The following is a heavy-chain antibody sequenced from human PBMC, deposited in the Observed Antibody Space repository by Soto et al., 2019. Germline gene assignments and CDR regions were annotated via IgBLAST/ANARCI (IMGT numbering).Heavy chain of an antibody. CDR1: GGSISSSNW. CDR2: IYHSGST. Sequence: SETLSLTCAVSGGSISSSNWWSWVRQPPGKGLEWLGEIYHSGSTNHNPSLKSRVTISVDKSKNQFSLKLSSVTAADTAVYYCARDADAITMVRGVIPNYYYGMDVWGQGTTVTVSS. V-gene: IGHV4-4*02. J-gene: IGHJ6*02. D-gene: IGHD3-10*01. CDR3: ARDADAITMVRGVIPNYYYGMDV.